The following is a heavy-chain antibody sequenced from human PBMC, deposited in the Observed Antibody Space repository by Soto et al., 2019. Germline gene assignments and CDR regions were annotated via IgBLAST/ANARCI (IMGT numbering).Heavy chain of an antibody. D-gene: IGHD1-20*01. V-gene: IGHV3-23*01. J-gene: IGHJ4*02. Sequence: GGSLRLSCAASGFTFSSYAMSWVRQAPGKGLEWVSVISGGGDTAYYADSVKGRFTISRDNSKNTLYLQMNSLRAEDTAVYSCAKRDRSNWSYFDYWGQGTLVTVSS. CDR1: GFTFSSYA. CDR2: ISGGGDTA. CDR3: AKRDRSNWSYFDY.